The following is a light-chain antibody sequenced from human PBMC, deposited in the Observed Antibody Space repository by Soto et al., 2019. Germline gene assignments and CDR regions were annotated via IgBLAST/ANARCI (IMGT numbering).Light chain of an antibody. CDR3: HQYDSWPQT. CDR2: AAS. Sequence: IVMTQSPATLSVSPGERATLSCRASQSVSTNLAWYHQKPGQAPRLLIYAASTRATGIPARLSGSGSGTEFTLTISSLQSEDFAVYYCHQYDSWPQTFGQGTKVDIK. J-gene: IGKJ1*01. CDR1: QSVSTN. V-gene: IGKV3-15*01.